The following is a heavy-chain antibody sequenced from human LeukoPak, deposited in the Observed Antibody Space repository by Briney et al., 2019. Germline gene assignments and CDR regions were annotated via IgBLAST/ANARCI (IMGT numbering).Heavy chain of an antibody. J-gene: IGHJ6*04. Sequence: GGSLRLSCAASGFTFSSYAMSWVRQAPGKGLEWVSDISGSGSNTYYADSVKGRFTISRDNSKNTLYLQMNSLRVEDTAVYYCAELGITMIGGVWGKGTTVTISS. CDR1: GFTFSSYA. CDR2: ISGSGSNT. D-gene: IGHD3-10*02. CDR3: AELGITMIGGV. V-gene: IGHV3-23*01.